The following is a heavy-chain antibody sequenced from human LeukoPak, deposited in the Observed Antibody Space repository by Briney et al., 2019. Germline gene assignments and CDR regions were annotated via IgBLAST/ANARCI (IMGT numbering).Heavy chain of an antibody. CDR3: ARDDEVVTAPLY. D-gene: IGHD2-21*02. Sequence: GGSLRLSCAASGFTFSSYSMNWVRQAPGKGLEWVSSISSSSSYIYYADSVKGRFTISRDNAKNSLYLQMNSLRAEDTAVYYCARDDEVVTAPLYWGQGTLVTVSS. V-gene: IGHV3-21*01. CDR2: ISSSSSYI. J-gene: IGHJ4*02. CDR1: GFTFSSYS.